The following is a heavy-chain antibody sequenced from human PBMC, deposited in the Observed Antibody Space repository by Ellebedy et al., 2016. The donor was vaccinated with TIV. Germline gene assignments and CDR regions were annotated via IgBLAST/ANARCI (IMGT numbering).Heavy chain of an antibody. CDR2: INAGNGNT. D-gene: IGHD5-18*01. V-gene: IGHV1-3*01. Sequence: AASVKVSCNASGYTFTSYPMHWVRQPPGQRLEWMGWINAGNGNTKYSQKFQGRVTITRDTSASTAYMELSSLRSEDTAVYYCARKSSGYGYGSFGYWGQGTLVTVSS. J-gene: IGHJ4*02. CDR1: GYTFTSYP. CDR3: ARKSSGYGYGSFGY.